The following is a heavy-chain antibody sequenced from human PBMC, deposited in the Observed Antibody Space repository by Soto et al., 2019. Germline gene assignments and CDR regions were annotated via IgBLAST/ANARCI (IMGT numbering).Heavy chain of an antibody. Sequence: SETLSLTCTVSGGSISSSSYYWGWIRQPPGKGLEWIGSIYYSGSTYYNPSLKSRVTISVDTSKNQFSLKLSSVTAADTAVYYCARLDVLRFLGDDYWGQGTLVTVSS. CDR3: ARLDVLRFLGDDY. V-gene: IGHV4-39*01. CDR2: IYYSGST. D-gene: IGHD3-3*01. J-gene: IGHJ4*02. CDR1: GGSISSSSYY.